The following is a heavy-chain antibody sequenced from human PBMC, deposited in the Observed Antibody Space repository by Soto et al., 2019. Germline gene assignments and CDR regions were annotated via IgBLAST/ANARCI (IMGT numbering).Heavy chain of an antibody. CDR1: GFTFSDYY. J-gene: IGHJ5*02. D-gene: IGHD1-26*01. CDR3: ARSIVGAPKGDWFDP. V-gene: IGHV3-11*01. Sequence: GGSLRLSCAASGFTFSDYYMSWIRQAPGKGLEWVSYISNSGSTIYYADSVQGRFTISRDNAKNSLYLQMNSLRAEDTAVYYCARSIVGAPKGDWFDPWGQGTLVTVSS. CDR2: ISNSGSTI.